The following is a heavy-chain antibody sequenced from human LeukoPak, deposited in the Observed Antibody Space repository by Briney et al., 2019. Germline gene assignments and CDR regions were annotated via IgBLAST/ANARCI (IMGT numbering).Heavy chain of an antibody. V-gene: IGHV4-59*01. J-gene: IGHJ3*02. CDR2: IYFNGNT. D-gene: IGHD3-9*01. CDR3: AGGFDWLSVI. Sequence: PSETLSLTCTVSGGSISNYYWTWLRQSPGEGLEWIGNIYFNGNTNYNPSLKSRVAISIDTSKKQFSLNMSSVTAADTAVFYCAGGFDWLSVIWGQGTMVTVSS. CDR1: GGSISNYY.